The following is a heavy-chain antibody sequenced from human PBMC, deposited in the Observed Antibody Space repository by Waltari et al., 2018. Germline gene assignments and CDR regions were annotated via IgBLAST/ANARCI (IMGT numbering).Heavy chain of an antibody. D-gene: IGHD6-19*01. CDR1: GYSISSGYY. V-gene: IGHV4-38-2*01. CDR3: ARTSGWYGNWFDP. Sequence: QVQLQESGPGLVKPSETLSLTCAVSGYSISSGYYWGWIRQPPGKGLEWIGSIYHSGSIDYNPSRKGRVTIAVDTSKSHFSLELSSVTAADTAVYYCARTSGWYGNWFDPWGQGTLVTVSS. CDR2: IYHSGSI. J-gene: IGHJ5*02.